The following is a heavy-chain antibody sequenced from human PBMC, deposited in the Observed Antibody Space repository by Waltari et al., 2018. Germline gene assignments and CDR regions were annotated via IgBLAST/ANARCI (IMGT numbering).Heavy chain of an antibody. CDR3: ARAPAIAARLRRVDWFDP. CDR2: INPNSGGT. CDR1: GYTFTGYY. J-gene: IGHJ5*02. V-gene: IGHV1-2*02. D-gene: IGHD6-6*01. Sequence: QVQLVQSGAEVKKPGASVKVSCKASGYTFTGYYMHWVRQAPGQGLEWMGWINPNSGGTNYAQKFQGRVTMTRDTSISTAYMELSRLRSDDTAVYYCARAPAIAARLRRVDWFDPWGQGTLVTVSS.